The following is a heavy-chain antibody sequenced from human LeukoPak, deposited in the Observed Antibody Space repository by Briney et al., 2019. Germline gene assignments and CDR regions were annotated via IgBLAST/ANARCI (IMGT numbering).Heavy chain of an antibody. CDR2: INPNSGGT. CDR1: GYTFTGYY. J-gene: IGHJ2*01. CDR3: ARDAARSGFDL. Sequence: RASVKVSCKASGYTFTGYYMHWVRQAPGQGLEWTGWINPNSGGTNYAQKFQGRVTMTRDTSISTAYMELSRLRSDDTAVYYCARDAARSGFDLWGRGTLVTVSS. V-gene: IGHV1-2*02. D-gene: IGHD6-25*01.